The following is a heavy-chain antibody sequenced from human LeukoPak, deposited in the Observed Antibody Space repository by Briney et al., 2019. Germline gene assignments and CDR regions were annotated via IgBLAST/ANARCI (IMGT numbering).Heavy chain of an antibody. D-gene: IGHD6-13*01. CDR2: IIPIFGTA. J-gene: IGHJ4*02. CDR3: ARDRPYSSSWYAFDY. CDR1: GGTFSSYA. Sequence: SVKVSCKASGGTFSSYAISWVRQAPGQGLEWMGGIIPIFGTANYAQEFQGRVTITTDESTSTAYMELSSLRSEDTAVYYCARDRPYSSSWYAFDYWGQGTLVTVSS. V-gene: IGHV1-69*05.